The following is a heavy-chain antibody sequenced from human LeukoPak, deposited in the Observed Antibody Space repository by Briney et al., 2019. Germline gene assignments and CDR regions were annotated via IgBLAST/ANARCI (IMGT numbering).Heavy chain of an antibody. CDR2: INPNTGGT. D-gene: IGHD4-17*01. J-gene: IGHJ4*01. CDR3: ARGDGDYVGNDY. CDR1: GYTLTGYY. Sequence: ASVKVSCKSSGYTLTGYYMRWVRQAPGQGFDWMGWINPNTGGTHYAQNFQGRVTMTRDTSISTAYMAFSRLKSDDTAVYFCARGDGDYVGNDYWGHGTLVTVSS. V-gene: IGHV1-2*02.